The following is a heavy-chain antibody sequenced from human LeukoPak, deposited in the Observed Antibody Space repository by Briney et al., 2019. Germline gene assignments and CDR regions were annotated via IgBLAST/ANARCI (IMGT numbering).Heavy chain of an antibody. V-gene: IGHV3-23*01. CDR1: GLTFSSYG. J-gene: IGHJ4*02. Sequence: PGGSLRLSCAASGLTFSSYGMSWARQAPGKGLECVSAISGSGGSTYYADSVKGRFTISRDNSKNTLYLQMNSLRAEDTAVYYCAKDSVGGSGGSCYGTSCGEFDYWGQGTLVTVSS. CDR3: AKDSVGGSGGSCYGTSCGEFDY. D-gene: IGHD2-15*01. CDR2: ISGSGGST.